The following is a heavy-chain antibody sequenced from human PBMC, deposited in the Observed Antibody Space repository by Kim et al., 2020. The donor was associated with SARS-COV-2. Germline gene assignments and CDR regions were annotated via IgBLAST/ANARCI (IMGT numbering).Heavy chain of an antibody. CDR3: TRRSPVLLWFGELSPPY. J-gene: IGHJ4*02. V-gene: IGHV3-49*03. CDR2: IRSKAYGGTT. CDR1: GFTFGDYA. D-gene: IGHD3-10*01. Sequence: GGSLRLSCTASGFTFGDYAMSWFRQAPGKGLEWVGFIRSKAYGGTTEYAASVKGRFTISRDDSKSIAYLQMNSLKTEDTAVYYCTRRSPVLLWFGELSPPYWGQGTLVTVSS.